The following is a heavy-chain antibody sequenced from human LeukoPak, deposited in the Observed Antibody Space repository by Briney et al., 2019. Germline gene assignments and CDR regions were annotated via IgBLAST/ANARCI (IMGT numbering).Heavy chain of an antibody. CDR2: TYYSRNT. J-gene: IGHJ1*01. CDR1: GGSISSYY. V-gene: IGHV4-59*01. Sequence: PSETLSLTCTVSGGSISSYYWSWIRQPPGKGLEWIGYTYYSRNTNYNPSLQSRASISVDKSLKQFSLKLSSVTATDTAVYCCAREVAYISGWYVYFRHWGQGALVTVAS. D-gene: IGHD6-19*01. CDR3: AREVAYISGWYVYFRH.